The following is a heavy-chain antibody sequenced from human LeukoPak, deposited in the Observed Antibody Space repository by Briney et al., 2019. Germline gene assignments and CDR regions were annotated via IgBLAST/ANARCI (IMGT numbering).Heavy chain of an antibody. CDR3: AKLNPLYCSGGSCWGNWFDP. D-gene: IGHD2-15*01. Sequence: GGSLRLSCAASGFTFSSYGMHWVRQAPGKGLEWVAFIRYDGSNKYYADSVKGRFTISRDNSKNTLYLQMNSLRAEDTAVYYCAKLNPLYCSGGSCWGNWFDPWGQGTLVTVSS. CDR2: IRYDGSNK. V-gene: IGHV3-30*02. CDR1: GFTFSSYG. J-gene: IGHJ5*02.